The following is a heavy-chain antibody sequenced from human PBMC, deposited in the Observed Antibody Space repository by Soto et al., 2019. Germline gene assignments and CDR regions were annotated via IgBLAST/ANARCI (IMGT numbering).Heavy chain of an antibody. Sequence: QVQLVQSGAEVKKPGSSVQVSCKESGGTFSSYAISWLRQAPGLCLEWMGGISPLFVTENYAQKFQGRVTSTADGSTGTVYMDLSSLRPEDTAMYYSSRALRRHIVVVTAALYYDDHMAVWSQGTTVTVSS. D-gene: IGHD2-21*02. V-gene: IGHV1-69*01. J-gene: IGHJ6*02. CDR2: ISPLFVTE. CDR3: SRALRRHIVVVTAALYYDDHMAV. CDR1: GGTFSSYA.